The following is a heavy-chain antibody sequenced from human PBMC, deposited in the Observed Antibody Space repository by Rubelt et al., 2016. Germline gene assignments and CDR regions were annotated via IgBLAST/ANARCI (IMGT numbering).Heavy chain of an antibody. D-gene: IGHD6-13*01. CDR3: ARRIAVAGGWFDP. V-gene: IGHV4-39*07. J-gene: IGHJ5*02. CDR1: GGSISSSSYY. CDR2: MYYSGDT. Sequence: QLQLRESGPGLVKPSETLSLTCTVSGGSISSSSYYWGWIRQPPGKGLEYIGSMYYSGDTYYNPSLKSRVTMSRDASNNQFSLKVTAVTAADTAVYYCARRIAVAGGWFDPWGQGTLVTVSS.